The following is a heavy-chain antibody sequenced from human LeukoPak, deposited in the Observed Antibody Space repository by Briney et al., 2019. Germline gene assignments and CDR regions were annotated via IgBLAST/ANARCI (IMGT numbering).Heavy chain of an antibody. Sequence: GGSLRLSCAASGFTVSSNYMSWVRQAPGKGLEWVSVIYSGGSTYYADSVKGRFTISRHNSKNTLYLQMNSLRAEDTAVYYCARDWIRYPYYGMDVWGQGTTVTVSS. CDR2: IYSGGST. D-gene: IGHD1-14*01. CDR3: ARDWIRYPYYGMDV. CDR1: GFTVSSNY. J-gene: IGHJ6*02. V-gene: IGHV3-53*04.